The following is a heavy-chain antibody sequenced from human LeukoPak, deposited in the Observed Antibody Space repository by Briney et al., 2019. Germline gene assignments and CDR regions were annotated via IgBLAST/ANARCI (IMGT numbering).Heavy chain of an antibody. D-gene: IGHD6-19*01. CDR3: ARGGSGWYVATFDY. CDR2: IRQDGGEK. Sequence: GGSLRLSCDASGFTLSSHWMSWVRQAPGKGLEWVANIRQDGGEKNSADSVKGRFTISRDNAKNSLYLQMNSLRAEDTAVYYCARGGSGWYVATFDYWGQGTLVTVSS. CDR1: GFTLSSHW. J-gene: IGHJ4*02. V-gene: IGHV3-7*01.